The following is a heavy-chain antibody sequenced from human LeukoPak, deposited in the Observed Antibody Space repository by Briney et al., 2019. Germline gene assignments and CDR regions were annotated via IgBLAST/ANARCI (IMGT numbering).Heavy chain of an antibody. D-gene: IGHD3-3*01. CDR1: GGSINGRY. Sequence: SETLSLTCTVSGGSINGRYWSWIRQPPGKEVEWIGYIFYSGTTYYNPSLKSRVTISVDVSRNQFSLRVTSVTPADTAVYYCARSDFWSGFDYWGQGTLVTVSS. CDR2: IFYSGTT. V-gene: IGHV4-59*11. J-gene: IGHJ4*02. CDR3: ARSDFWSGFDY.